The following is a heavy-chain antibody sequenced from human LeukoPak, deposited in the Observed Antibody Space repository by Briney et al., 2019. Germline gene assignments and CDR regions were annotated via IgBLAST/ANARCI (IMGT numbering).Heavy chain of an antibody. Sequence: PGGSLRLSCAASGFTFDDYFMHWVRQAPGKGLEWVALIGGDGTSTYYADSVRGRFTISRDSSKNSLSLQMNSLRTEDTALYYCAKGSSGYGFLDYWGQGTLVTVSS. CDR3: AKGSSGYGFLDY. CDR2: IGGDGTST. CDR1: GFTFDDYF. V-gene: IGHV3-43*02. D-gene: IGHD5-12*01. J-gene: IGHJ4*02.